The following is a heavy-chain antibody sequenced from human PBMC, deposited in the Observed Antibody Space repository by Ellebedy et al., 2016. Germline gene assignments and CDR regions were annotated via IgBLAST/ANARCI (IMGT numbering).Heavy chain of an antibody. CDR3: ATSRELVE. CDR1: GGSIANSPYY. D-gene: IGHD1-26*01. V-gene: IGHV4-39*07. Sequence: SETLSLTCIVSGGSIANSPYYWAWIRQPPGKGLEWIASVYYTGFTFYNPSLKSRVTMSVDTSKNHFSLNLTSVTAADTAVYYCATSRELVEWGQGTLVTVSS. J-gene: IGHJ4*02. CDR2: VYYTGFT.